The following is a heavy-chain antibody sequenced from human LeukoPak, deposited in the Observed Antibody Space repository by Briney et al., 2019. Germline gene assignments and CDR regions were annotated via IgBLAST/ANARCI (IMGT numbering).Heavy chain of an antibody. D-gene: IGHD3-16*01. J-gene: IGHJ4*02. V-gene: IGHV4-30-4*02. Sequence: MPSETLSLTCTVSGGSISSGDYYWSWIRQPPGKGLEWIGYIYYSGSTYYNPSLKSRVTISVDTSKNQFSLKLSSVTAADTAVYYCAFGGSADPFDYWGQGTLVTVSS. CDR1: GGSISSGDYY. CDR2: IYYSGST. CDR3: AFGGSADPFDY.